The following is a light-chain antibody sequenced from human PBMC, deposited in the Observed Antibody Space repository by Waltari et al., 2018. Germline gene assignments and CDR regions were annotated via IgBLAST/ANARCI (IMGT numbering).Light chain of an antibody. CDR3: GAFTSASSLL. Sequence: QSALTQPASVSGSPGQSITISCRGTNTDIGAYNYVSWYQQLSGKAPKLIIYDVAKRTSGVSDRFSASKSGITAFLTISGLQAEDEADYHCGAFTSASSLLFGGGTKVTVL. CDR2: DVA. J-gene: IGLJ2*01. V-gene: IGLV2-14*01. CDR1: NTDIGAYNY.